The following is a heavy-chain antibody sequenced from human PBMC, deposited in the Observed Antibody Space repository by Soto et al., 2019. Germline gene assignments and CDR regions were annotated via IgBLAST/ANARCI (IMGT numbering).Heavy chain of an antibody. CDR2: LTPDTGDT. CDR1: GYILRSYD. J-gene: IGHJ6*02. Sequence: QEQLVQSGAEVKKPGASVKVSCKASGYILRSYDIYWVRQAPGQGLEWMGSLTPDTGDTVYAQKFQGRMIVTRNTSISIAYMELNNLKPEDTAVYYWGRGLAEGYYSYGMDVWGQGTTVTVS. CDR3: GRGLAEGYYSYGMDV. V-gene: IGHV1-8*01. D-gene: IGHD2-21*01.